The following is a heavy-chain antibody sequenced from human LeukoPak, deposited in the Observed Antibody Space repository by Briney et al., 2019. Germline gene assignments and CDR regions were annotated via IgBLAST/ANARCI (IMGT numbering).Heavy chain of an antibody. D-gene: IGHD3-22*01. Sequence: GRSLRLSCAASGFTFDDYAMHWVRQAPGKGLEWVSGISWNSGSIGYADSVKGRFTISRDNAKNSLYLQMNSLRAEDTALYYCAKDSKTMIVSGYFDYWGQGTLVTVSS. CDR2: ISWNSGSI. CDR3: AKDSKTMIVSGYFDY. V-gene: IGHV3-9*01. J-gene: IGHJ4*02. CDR1: GFTFDDYA.